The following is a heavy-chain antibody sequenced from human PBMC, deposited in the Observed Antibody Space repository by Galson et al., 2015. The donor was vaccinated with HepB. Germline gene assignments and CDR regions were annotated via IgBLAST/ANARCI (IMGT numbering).Heavy chain of an antibody. Sequence: SVKVSCKASAYTFASYAVHWVRQAPGQRLEWVGWLNAASGDTKSSQKFQGRVAITRDISASTAFMELSTLTSEDTAVYYCAISALTPHPGSGLFDYWGQGTLVTVSS. CDR2: LNAASGDT. D-gene: IGHD3-10*01. J-gene: IGHJ4*02. CDR3: AISALTPHPGSGLFDY. CDR1: AYTFASYA. V-gene: IGHV1-3*01.